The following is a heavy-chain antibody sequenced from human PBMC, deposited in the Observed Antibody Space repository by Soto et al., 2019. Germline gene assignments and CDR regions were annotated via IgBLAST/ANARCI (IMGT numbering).Heavy chain of an antibody. Sequence: QVQLQQWGAGLLKPSETLSLTCAVYGGSFSGYYWSWIRQPPGKGLEWMGDIHHSGSTNYNPSLKSRVTISVDTSKNQFSLKLSSLTASATAVYYCARATRSDTAMVTPTLNREGPVAYWGQGTPGNVS. D-gene: IGHD5-18*01. J-gene: IGHJ4*02. CDR3: ARATRSDTAMVTPTLNREGPVAY. CDR2: IHHSGST. V-gene: IGHV4-34*01. CDR1: GGSFSGYY.